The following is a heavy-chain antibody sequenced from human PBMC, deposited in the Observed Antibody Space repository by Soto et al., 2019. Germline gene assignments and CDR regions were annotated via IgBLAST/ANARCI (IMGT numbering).Heavy chain of an antibody. D-gene: IGHD3-9*01. J-gene: IGHJ4*02. CDR1: GFTFSSYA. Sequence: GSLRLSCAASGFTFSSYAMSWVRQAPGKGLEWVSAISGSGNSTYYADPVKGRFTICRDNSKNTLYLQMKSLRAEETAVYYSANDMMDILDGYHPGPFDSSGQGTLVTVSS. CDR3: ANDMMDILDGYHPGPFDS. V-gene: IGHV3-23*01. CDR2: ISGSGNST.